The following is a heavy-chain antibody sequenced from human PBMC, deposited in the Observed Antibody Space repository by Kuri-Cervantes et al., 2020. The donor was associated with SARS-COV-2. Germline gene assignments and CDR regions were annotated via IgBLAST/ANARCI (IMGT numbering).Heavy chain of an antibody. CDR3: ATSKGGSYISAFDI. J-gene: IGHJ3*02. D-gene: IGHD1-26*01. Sequence: LVKVSCKASGGTFSSYAISWVRQASGQGLEWMGGIIPIFGTANYAQKFQGRVTMTEDTSTDTAYMELSSLRSEDTAVYYCATSKGGSYISAFDIWGQGTMVTVSS. CDR1: GGTFSSYA. CDR2: IIPIFGTA. V-gene: IGHV1-69*06.